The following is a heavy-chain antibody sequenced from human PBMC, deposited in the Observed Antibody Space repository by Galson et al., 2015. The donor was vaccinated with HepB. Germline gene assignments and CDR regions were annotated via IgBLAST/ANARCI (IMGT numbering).Heavy chain of an antibody. CDR1: GGTFSNYA. CDR2: IIPFFGTA. CDR3: ARERHEYVWGSYKYYVDY. D-gene: IGHD3-16*01. J-gene: IGHJ4*02. Sequence: SVKVSCKASGGTFSNYAINWVRQAPGQGLEWMGAIIPFFGTANYAQKFQDRVTITADVSTSTAYMELSSLRSEDTAVYYCARERHEYVWGSYKYYVDYWGQGTLVTVSS. V-gene: IGHV1-69*13.